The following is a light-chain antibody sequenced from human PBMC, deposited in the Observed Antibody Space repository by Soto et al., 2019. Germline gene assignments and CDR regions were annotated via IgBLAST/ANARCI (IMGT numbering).Light chain of an antibody. CDR3: QYWDNYSWT. J-gene: IGKJ1*01. CDR1: QSITDW. Sequence: DIQMTQSPSTLSASVGDRVTITCRASQSITDWLAWYQQKPGKAPKFLIYKASNLESGVPSRFSGSGSGTEFTLTISSVQHDDFASYYCQYWDNYSWTFGQGTKVEIK. V-gene: IGKV1-5*03. CDR2: KAS.